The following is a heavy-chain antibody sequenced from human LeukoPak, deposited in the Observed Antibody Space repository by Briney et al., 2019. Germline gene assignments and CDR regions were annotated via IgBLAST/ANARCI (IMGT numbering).Heavy chain of an antibody. D-gene: IGHD3-22*01. CDR1: GGTFSSYA. V-gene: IGHV1-69*04. CDR3: ARINYYDSSGYPGE. Sequence: SVKVSCKASGGTFSSYAISWVRQAPGQGLEWMGRIIPILGIANYARKFQGRVTITADKSTSTAYMELSSLRSEDTAMYYCARINYYDSSGYPGEWGQGTLVTVSS. J-gene: IGHJ4*02. CDR2: IIPILGIA.